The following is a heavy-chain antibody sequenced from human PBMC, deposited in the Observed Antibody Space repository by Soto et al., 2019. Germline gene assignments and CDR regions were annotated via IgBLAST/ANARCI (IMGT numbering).Heavy chain of an antibody. CDR1: GFTFSNYE. D-gene: IGHD4-17*01. V-gene: IGHV3-48*03. Sequence: EVQLVESGGGLVQPGGSLRLSCAASGFTFSNYEMNWVRQAPGKGLEWISYIDRSGTTIHYADSVKGRFTISRDNAKNSMYLQMNSLSVDDTAVYYCVGHGDGGCCSSWFVPWGQGTLVTVSS. CDR3: VGHGDGGCCSSWFVP. J-gene: IGHJ5*02. CDR2: IDRSGTTI.